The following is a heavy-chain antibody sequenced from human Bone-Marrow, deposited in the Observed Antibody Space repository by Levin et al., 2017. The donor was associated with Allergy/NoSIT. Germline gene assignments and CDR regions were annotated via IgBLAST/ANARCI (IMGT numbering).Heavy chain of an antibody. CDR1: GFTFSSSE. Sequence: GESLKISCATSGFTFSSSEMNWVRQAPGKGLEWVSSITSRSDVIYYADSVKGRFTISRDNAKNSVFLQMTYLRVEDTAIYYCARGLLTELDYWGQGSLVTVSS. J-gene: IGHJ4*02. D-gene: IGHD1-26*01. V-gene: IGHV3-48*03. CDR3: ARGLLTELDY. CDR2: ITSRSDVI.